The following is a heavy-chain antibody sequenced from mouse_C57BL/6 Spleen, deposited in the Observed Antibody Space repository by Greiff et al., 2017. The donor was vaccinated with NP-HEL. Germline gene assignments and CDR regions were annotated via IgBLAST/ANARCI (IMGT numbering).Heavy chain of an antibody. V-gene: IGHV1-67*01. CDR3: ALCYSGSSPLAY. D-gene: IGHD1-1*01. CDR1: GYTFTGYA. CDR2: ISNYYGDA. Sequence: VQLQESGRELVRPGVSVKISCKGSGYTFTGYAMPWVQQSHAKSLEWIGVISNYYGDASYKHKFKDKATISGDKAYSTHYMELARLTSEDSADYYGALCYSGSSPLAYWGQGTLVTVSA. J-gene: IGHJ3*01.